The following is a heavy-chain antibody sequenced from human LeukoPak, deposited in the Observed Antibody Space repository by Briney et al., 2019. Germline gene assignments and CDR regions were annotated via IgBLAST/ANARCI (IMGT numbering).Heavy chain of an antibody. Sequence: ASVKVSCKASGYTFTGYYMHWVRQSPGQGLEWMGRINPNSGGTNYAQKFQGRVTMTRDTSISTAYMELSRLRSDDPAVYYCARVGSGSYSARDYWGQGTLVTVSS. CDR3: ARVGSGSYSARDY. CDR1: GYTFTGYY. CDR2: INPNSGGT. D-gene: IGHD1-26*01. V-gene: IGHV1-2*06. J-gene: IGHJ4*02.